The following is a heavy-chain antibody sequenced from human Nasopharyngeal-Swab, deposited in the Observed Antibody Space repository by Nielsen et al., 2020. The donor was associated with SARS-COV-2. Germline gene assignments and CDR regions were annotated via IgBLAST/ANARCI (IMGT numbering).Heavy chain of an antibody. Sequence: SETLSLTCTVSGVSISSYYWSWLRQPAGKGLEWIGHIYSSGSTNYNPSLKSRVTMSVDTSKNQFSLKLSSVTAADTAVYYCARLEFEATIASWGQGTLVTVSS. CDR2: IYSSGST. CDR1: GVSISSYY. V-gene: IGHV4-4*07. D-gene: IGHD5-24*01. CDR3: ARLEFEATIAS. J-gene: IGHJ4*02.